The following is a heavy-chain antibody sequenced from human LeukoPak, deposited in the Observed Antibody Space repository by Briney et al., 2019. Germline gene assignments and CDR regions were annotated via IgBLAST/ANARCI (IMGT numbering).Heavy chain of an antibody. D-gene: IGHD3-22*01. V-gene: IGHV3-53*05. Sequence: GGSLRLSCAASGFTVSSNYMSWVRQAPGKGLEWVSVIYSGGSTYYADSVKGRFTISRDNSKNTLYLQMSSLRAEDTAVYYCAASYYYDSSGYYSPGYWGQGTLVTVSS. CDR1: GFTVSSNY. CDR2: IYSGGST. J-gene: IGHJ4*02. CDR3: AASYYYDSSGYYSPGY.